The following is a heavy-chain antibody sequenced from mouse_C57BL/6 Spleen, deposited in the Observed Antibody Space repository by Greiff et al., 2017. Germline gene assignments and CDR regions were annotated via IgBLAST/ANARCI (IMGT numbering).Heavy chain of an antibody. V-gene: IGHV1-64*01. Sequence: QVQLQQPGAELVKPGASVKLSCKASGYTFTSYWMHWVKQRPGQGLEWIGMIHPNSGSTNYNEKFKSKATLTVDKSSSTAYMQLSSLTSEDSAVHYCARHWDRGYFDYWGQGTTLTVSS. CDR2: IHPNSGST. CDR1: GYTFTSYW. CDR3: ARHWDRGYFDY. D-gene: IGHD4-1*01. J-gene: IGHJ2*01.